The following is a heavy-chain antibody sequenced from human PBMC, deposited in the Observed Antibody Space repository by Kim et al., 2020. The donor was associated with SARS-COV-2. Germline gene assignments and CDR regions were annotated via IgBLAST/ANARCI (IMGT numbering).Heavy chain of an antibody. CDR1: GFTFSSYA. CDR2: ISYDGSNK. J-gene: IGHJ4*02. V-gene: IGHV3-30-3*01. Sequence: GGSLRLSCAASGFTFSSYAMHWVRQAPGKGLEWVAVISYDGSNKYYADSVKGRFTISRDNSKNTLYLQMNSLRAEDTAVYYCARDVPLDDFWSGASDYWGQGTLVTVSS. CDR3: ARDVPLDDFWSGASDY. D-gene: IGHD3-3*01.